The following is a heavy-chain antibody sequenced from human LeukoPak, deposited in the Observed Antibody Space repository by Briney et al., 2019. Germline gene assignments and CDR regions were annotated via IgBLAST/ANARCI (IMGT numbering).Heavy chain of an antibody. CDR1: GYTFTSYD. Sequence: ASVKVSCKASGYTFTSYDINWARQATGQGLEWMGWINPNSGGTNYAQKFQGRVTMTRDTSISTAYMELSRLRSDDTAVYYCARGGLLRFLEWLLFFDYWGQGTLVTVSS. D-gene: IGHD3-3*01. J-gene: IGHJ4*02. V-gene: IGHV1-2*02. CDR3: ARGGLLRFLEWLLFFDY. CDR2: INPNSGGT.